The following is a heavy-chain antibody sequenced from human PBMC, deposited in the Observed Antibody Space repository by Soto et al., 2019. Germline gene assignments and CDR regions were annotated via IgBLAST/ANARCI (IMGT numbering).Heavy chain of an antibody. CDR1: GVSITSHY. CDR2: IHYSGST. CDR3: PVGGAHHPFDY. Sequence: TSETMSLTCTVSGVSITSHYWTWIRQPPGKGLEWIGNIHYSGSTNYSPSLKGRVIISVDTSENQSSLKLRSVYNADPAVDSCPVGGAHHPFDYLGQRTRITFSS. J-gene: IGHJ4*02. V-gene: IGHV4-59*11. D-gene: IGHD2-15*01.